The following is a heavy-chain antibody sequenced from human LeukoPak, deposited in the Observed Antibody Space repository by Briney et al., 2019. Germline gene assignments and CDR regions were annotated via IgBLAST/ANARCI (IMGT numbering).Heavy chain of an antibody. V-gene: IGHV4-30-4*08. CDR2: IHYSGST. Sequence: SETLSLTCTVSGGSISSGDYYWTWIRQPPGKGLEWIGYIHYSGSTYYNASLRSRVTISVDTSKNQFSLKLSSVTAADTAVYYCARHFDRDGYKSNAFDIWGQGTMVTVSS. CDR3: ARHFDRDGYKSNAFDI. D-gene: IGHD5-24*01. J-gene: IGHJ3*02. CDR1: GGSISSGDYY.